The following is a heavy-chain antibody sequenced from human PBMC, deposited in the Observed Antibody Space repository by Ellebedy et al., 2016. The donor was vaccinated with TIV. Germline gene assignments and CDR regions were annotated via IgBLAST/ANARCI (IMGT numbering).Heavy chain of an antibody. CDR2: INTDTGNT. D-gene: IGHD3-16*01. J-gene: IGHJ4*02. CDR1: GYTFALYT. V-gene: IGHV1-3*04. Sequence: AASVKVSCKASGYTFALYTMHWVRQAPGQRLEWLGWINTDTGNTEYSQNFQVRVTFITDTAASTVYMSLSSLGSEDTAVSYCAKDRGGTGDFDYWGQGTLVTVSS. CDR3: AKDRGGTGDFDY.